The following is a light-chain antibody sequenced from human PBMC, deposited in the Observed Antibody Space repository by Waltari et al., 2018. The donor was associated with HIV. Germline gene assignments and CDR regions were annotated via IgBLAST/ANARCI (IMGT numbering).Light chain of an antibody. CDR3: QQSYGAPFT. J-gene: IGKJ5*01. CDR2: GSS. V-gene: IGKV1-39*01. Sequence: IQMTESPSPLSAPAADTVTVTCRASQKISRYLNWYQEKVGGAPKLLVYGSSSLQSGVPARFRGSGSGSEYFLSISSLKSDDFATYFCQQSYGAPFTFG. CDR1: QKISRY.